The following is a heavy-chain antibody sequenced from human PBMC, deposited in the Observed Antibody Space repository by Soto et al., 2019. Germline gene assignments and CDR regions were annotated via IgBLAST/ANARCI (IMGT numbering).Heavy chain of an antibody. CDR3: ARGERLRPRGAAFAI. D-gene: IGHD6-25*01. J-gene: IGHJ3*02. V-gene: IGHV4-34*01. Sequence: SGTLSLTCAVYGGTFRGYDWSGIRQPPGKGLEWIGEINHSGSTNYNPSLKSRVTISVDTSKTQFSLKLSSVTAADTAVYYCARGERLRPRGAAFAIWGQGTMVTVSS. CDR2: INHSGST. CDR1: GGTFRGYD.